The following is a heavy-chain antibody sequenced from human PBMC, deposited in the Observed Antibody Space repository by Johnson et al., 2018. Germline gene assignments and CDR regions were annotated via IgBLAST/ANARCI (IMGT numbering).Heavy chain of an antibody. D-gene: IGHD3-16*01. CDR2: LSYDGSDK. CDR1: GFTFSSYG. Sequence: VQLVQSGGGVVQPGRSLRLSCAASGFTFSSYGMQWVRQAPGKGLEWVAVLSYDGSDKYYADSVKGRFTISRDNSKNTLYLQMNSLRAEDTAVYYCAKLRGSYYYYGMDVWGQGTTVTVSS. J-gene: IGHJ6*02. CDR3: AKLRGSYYYYGMDV. V-gene: IGHV3-30*18.